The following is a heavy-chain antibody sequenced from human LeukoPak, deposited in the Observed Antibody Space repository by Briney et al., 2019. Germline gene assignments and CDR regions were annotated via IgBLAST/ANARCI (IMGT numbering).Heavy chain of an antibody. Sequence: SETLSLTCAVYGGSFSGYYWSWIRQPPGKGLEWIGEINHSGSTNYNPSLKSRVTISVGTSKNQFSLKLSSVTAADTAVYYCARRRQPMHFDIWGQGTMVTVSS. V-gene: IGHV4-34*01. CDR2: INHSGST. CDR3: ARRRQPMHFDI. J-gene: IGHJ3*02. D-gene: IGHD1-1*01. CDR1: GGSFSGYY.